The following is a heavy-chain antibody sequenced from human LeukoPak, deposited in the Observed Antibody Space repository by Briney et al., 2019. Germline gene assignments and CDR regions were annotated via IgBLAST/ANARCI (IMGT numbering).Heavy chain of an antibody. Sequence: ASVKVSCKASGYTFTGYYMHWVRQAPGQGLEWMGRINPNSGGTNYAQKFQGRVTMTRDTSISTAYMELSRLRSDDTAVYYCARGSLTLVVPGDAFDIWGQWTMVTVSS. J-gene: IGHJ3*02. CDR2: INPNSGGT. CDR1: GYTFTGYY. CDR3: ARGSLTLVVPGDAFDI. V-gene: IGHV1-2*06. D-gene: IGHD6-13*01.